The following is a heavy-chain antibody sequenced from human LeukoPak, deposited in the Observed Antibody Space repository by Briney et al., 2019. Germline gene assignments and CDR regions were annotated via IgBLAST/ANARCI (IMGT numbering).Heavy chain of an antibody. J-gene: IGHJ4*02. V-gene: IGHV4-38-2*01. CDR3: ARLPLTTVSY. CDR1: GHSISSGYY. Sequence: SETLSLTCAVSGHSISSGYYWGWIRQPPGKGLEWIGSMYRSGSTYYNPSLKSRATISVDTSTNQFSLKLSSLTAADTAVYYCARLPLTTVSYWGQGTLVTVSS. CDR2: MYRSGST. D-gene: IGHD4-11*01.